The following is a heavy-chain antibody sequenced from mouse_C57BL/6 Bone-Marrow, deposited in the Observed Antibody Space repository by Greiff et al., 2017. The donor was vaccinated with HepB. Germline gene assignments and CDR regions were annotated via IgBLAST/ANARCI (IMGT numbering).Heavy chain of an antibody. D-gene: IGHD2-3*01. CDR3: ARHGYDGYFLWNYFDY. Sequence: DVHLVESGGDLVKPGGSLKLSCAASGFTFSSYGMSWVRQTPDKRLEWVATISSGGSYTYYPDSVKGRFTISRDNAKNTLYLQMSSLKSEDTAMYYCARHGYDGYFLWNYFDYWGQGTTLTVSS. J-gene: IGHJ2*01. CDR1: GFTFSSYG. CDR2: ISSGGSYT. V-gene: IGHV5-6*01.